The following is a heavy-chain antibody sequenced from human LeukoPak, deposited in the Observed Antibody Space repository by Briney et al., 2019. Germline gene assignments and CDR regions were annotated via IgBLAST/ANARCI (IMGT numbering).Heavy chain of an antibody. V-gene: IGHV3-20*04. Sequence: GGSLRLSCTASGFKFDDYGMTWVRQAPGKGLEWVSDINWNGDSRGYAHSVRGRFTIYRDNSKNSLYLQMNSLRVEDTALYYCAKVGWFGELLAPFDYWGQGTLVTVSS. CDR1: GFKFDDYG. J-gene: IGHJ4*02. CDR2: INWNGDSR. CDR3: AKVGWFGELLAPFDY. D-gene: IGHD3-10*01.